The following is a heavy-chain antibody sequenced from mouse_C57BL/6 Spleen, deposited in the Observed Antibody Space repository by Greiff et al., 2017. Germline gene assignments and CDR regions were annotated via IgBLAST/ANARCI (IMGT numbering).Heavy chain of an antibody. D-gene: IGHD2-4*01. CDR1: GFTFSDYG. CDR2: ISSGSSTI. Sequence: EVHLVESGGGLVKPGGSLKLSCAASGFTFSDYGMHWVRQAPEQGLEWVAYISSGSSTIYYADTVKGRFTISRDNAKNTLFLQMTSLRSEDTAMYYCAREDYDWYFDVWGTGTTVTVSS. V-gene: IGHV5-17*01. J-gene: IGHJ1*03. CDR3: AREDYDWYFDV.